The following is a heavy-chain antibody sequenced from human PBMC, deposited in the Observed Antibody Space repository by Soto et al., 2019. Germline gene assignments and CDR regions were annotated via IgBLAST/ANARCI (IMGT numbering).Heavy chain of an antibody. CDR1: GGTFSSYA. Sequence: EASVKVSCKASGGTFSSYAISWVRQAPGQGLEWMGGINPNFGATNYAQKFQGWVTMTGDESISTAYKELSRLRSDDTAVYYCARDFRPPYYYGSGSPDNWFDPWGQGTLVTSPQ. CDR2: INPNFGAT. V-gene: IGHV1-2*04. D-gene: IGHD3-10*01. J-gene: IGHJ5*02. CDR3: ARDFRPPYYYGSGSPDNWFDP.